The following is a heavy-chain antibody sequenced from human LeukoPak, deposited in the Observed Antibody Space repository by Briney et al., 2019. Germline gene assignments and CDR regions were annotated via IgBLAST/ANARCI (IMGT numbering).Heavy chain of an antibody. Sequence: SETLSLTCTVSGGSVSSGSYYWSWIRQPPGKGLEWIGYIYYSGSTNYSPSLKSRVTISVDTSKNQFSLKLSSVTAADTAVYYCASHSDILTGYYTIDHWGQGTLVTVSS. D-gene: IGHD3-9*01. V-gene: IGHV4-61*01. J-gene: IGHJ4*02. CDR2: IYYSGST. CDR3: ASHSDILTGYYTIDH. CDR1: GGSVSSGSYY.